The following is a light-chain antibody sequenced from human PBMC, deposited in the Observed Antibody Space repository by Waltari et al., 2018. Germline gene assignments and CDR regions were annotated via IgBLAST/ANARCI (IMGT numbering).Light chain of an antibody. V-gene: IGKV3-15*01. CDR1: QSVNSN. CDR3: QQYSTWPPWT. Sequence: DIVTTQSPATLSVSPGERATLSCRTSQSVNSNLAWYQQKPGQAPRLLVFGASTRATGIPARFTGSGSGTEFTLTISSLQSEDFAIYYGQQYSTWPPWTFGQGTKVDIK. J-gene: IGKJ1*01. CDR2: GAS.